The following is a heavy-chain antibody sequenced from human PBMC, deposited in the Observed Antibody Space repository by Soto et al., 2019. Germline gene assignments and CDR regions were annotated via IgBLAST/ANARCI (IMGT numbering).Heavy chain of an antibody. CDR2: IIPILGIA. CDR1: GGTFSSYT. CDR3: ARALVALGAATEFDY. V-gene: IGHV1-69*02. Sequence: QVQLVQSGAEVKKPGSSVKVSCKASGGTFSSYTISWVRQAPGQGLEWMGRIIPILGIANYAQKFQGRVTITADKSTSPAYMELSSLRSEDTAVYYCARALVALGAATEFDYWGQGTLVTVSS. D-gene: IGHD2-15*01. J-gene: IGHJ4*02.